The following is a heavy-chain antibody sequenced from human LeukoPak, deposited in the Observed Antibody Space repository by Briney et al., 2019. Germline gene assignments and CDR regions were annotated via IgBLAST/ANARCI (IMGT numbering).Heavy chain of an antibody. V-gene: IGHV4-39*07. Sequence: SETLFLTCTVSGGSISSSSYYWGWIRQPPGKGLEWIGSIYYSGSTYYNPSLKSRVTISVDTSKNQFSLKLSSVTAADTAVYYCARVPEHYYYYMDVWGKGTTVTVSS. CDR2: IYYSGST. CDR3: ARVPEHYYYYMDV. CDR1: GGSISSSSYY. J-gene: IGHJ6*03.